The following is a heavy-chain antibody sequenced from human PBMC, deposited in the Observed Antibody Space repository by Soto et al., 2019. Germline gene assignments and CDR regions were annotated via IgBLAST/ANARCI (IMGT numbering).Heavy chain of an antibody. J-gene: IGHJ4*02. D-gene: IGHD3-22*01. V-gene: IGHV3-15*07. CDR1: GFTFSNAW. Sequence: GGSLRLSCAASGFTFSNAWMNWVRQAPGKGLEWVGRIKSKTDGGTTDYAAPVKGRFTISRDDSKNTLYLQMNSLKTEDTAVYYCTTETQLVLDYYDSSGYSLDYWGQGTLVTVSS. CDR3: TTETQLVLDYYDSSGYSLDY. CDR2: IKSKTDGGTT.